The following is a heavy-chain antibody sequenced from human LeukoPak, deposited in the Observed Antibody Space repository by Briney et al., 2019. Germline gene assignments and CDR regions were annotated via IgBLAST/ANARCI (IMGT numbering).Heavy chain of an antibody. CDR3: ASGPLHYDFWSGMDV. D-gene: IGHD3-3*01. Sequence: SETLPLTCTVSGDSISSYYWSWIRQPPGKGLEWIGYTYTSGSTNYNPSLKSRVTILVDTSKNQFSLKLSSVSAADTAVYYCASGPLHYDFWSGMDVWGKGTTVTVSS. J-gene: IGHJ6*03. V-gene: IGHV4-4*09. CDR1: GDSISSYY. CDR2: TYTSGST.